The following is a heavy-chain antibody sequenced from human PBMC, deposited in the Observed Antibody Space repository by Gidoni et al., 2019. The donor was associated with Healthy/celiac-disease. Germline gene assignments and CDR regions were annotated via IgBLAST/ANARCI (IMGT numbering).Heavy chain of an antibody. V-gene: IGHV1-69-2*01. CDR3: ATAPSYSSSYWFDP. CDR1: GYTFTDYY. J-gene: IGHJ5*02. CDR2: VDPEDGET. Sequence: EVPLVQSGAEVKKPGATVTISYKVSGYTFTDYYMHWVQQAPGKGLEWMGLVDPEDGETIYAEKFQDRVTITADTSTDTAYMELSSLRSEDTAVYYCATAPSYSSSYWFDPWGQGTLVTVSS. D-gene: IGHD6-6*01.